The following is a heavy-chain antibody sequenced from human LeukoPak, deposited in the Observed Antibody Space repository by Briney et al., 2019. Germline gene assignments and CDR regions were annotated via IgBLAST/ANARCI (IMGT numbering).Heavy chain of an antibody. CDR3: ASNTGYSYGYFDY. D-gene: IGHD5-18*01. Sequence: PGGSLRLSCAASGFTFSSYGMHWVRQAPGKGLEWVSYISRGGNTIYYADSVKGRFTISRDNAKNSLYLQMNSLRAEDTAVYYCASNTGYSYGYFDYWGQGTLVTVSS. J-gene: IGHJ4*02. CDR1: GFTFSSYG. CDR2: ISRGGNTI. V-gene: IGHV3-48*03.